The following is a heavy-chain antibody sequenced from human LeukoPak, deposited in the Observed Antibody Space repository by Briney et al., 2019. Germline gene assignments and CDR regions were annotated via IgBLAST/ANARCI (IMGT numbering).Heavy chain of an antibody. V-gene: IGHV4-59*12. CDR1: GGSISSYY. CDR3: GRVEIAAAGTGWFDP. CDR2: IYYSGST. J-gene: IGHJ5*02. Sequence: SETLSLTCTVSGGSISSYYWSWIRQPPGKGLEWIGYIYYSGSTNYNPSLTSRVTISVDTSKNQFSLKLSSVTAADTAMYHCGRVEIAAAGTGWFDPWGQGTLVTVSS. D-gene: IGHD6-13*01.